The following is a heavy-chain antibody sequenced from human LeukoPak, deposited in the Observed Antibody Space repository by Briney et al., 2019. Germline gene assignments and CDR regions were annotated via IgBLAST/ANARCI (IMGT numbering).Heavy chain of an antibody. CDR3: VSLTTATGESAYDI. Sequence: GGSLRLSCTASRFIFSTYWVHWVRQAPGKGLVWVSSIYTSGTPTRYADSVKGRFTISRDNAKNTLYLQMDSLRAEDTGVYYCVSLTTATGESAYDIWGQGTMVTVSS. J-gene: IGHJ3*02. CDR2: IYTSGTPT. V-gene: IGHV3-74*01. CDR1: RFIFSTYW. D-gene: IGHD4-17*01.